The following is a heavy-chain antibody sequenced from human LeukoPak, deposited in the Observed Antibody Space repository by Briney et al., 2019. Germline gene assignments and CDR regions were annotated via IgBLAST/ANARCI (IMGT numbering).Heavy chain of an antibody. CDR3: AKSSWSVTPGYFDY. Sequence: GGSLRLSCAASGFTFSSYAMSWVRQTPGKGLEWVSTISGSGGSTYYADSAKGRFTISRDNSKNTLYLQMNSLRAEDTAIYYCAKSSWSVTPGYFDYWGQGTLVTVSS. J-gene: IGHJ4*02. CDR2: ISGSGGST. V-gene: IGHV3-23*01. D-gene: IGHD4-17*01. CDR1: GFTFSSYA.